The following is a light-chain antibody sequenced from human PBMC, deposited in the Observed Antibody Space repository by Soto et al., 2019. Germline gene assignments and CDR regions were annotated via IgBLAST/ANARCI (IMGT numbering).Light chain of an antibody. CDR3: TSYTSSTNLVV. Sequence: QSVLTQPASVSGSPGQSITISCTGTSGDVGSYNFVSWYQHHPGKAPKLIIYEVSNRPSGVSNRFSGSKSGNTASLTISGLQAEDESDYYCTSYTSSTNLVVFGGGTKLTVL. CDR1: SGDVGSYNF. V-gene: IGLV2-14*01. J-gene: IGLJ3*02. CDR2: EVS.